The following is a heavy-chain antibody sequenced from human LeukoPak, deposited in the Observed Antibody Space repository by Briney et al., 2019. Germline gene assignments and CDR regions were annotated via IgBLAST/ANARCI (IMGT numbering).Heavy chain of an antibody. CDR1: GFTFSSYS. D-gene: IGHD3-22*01. CDR3: AKAVWLWSSDY. CDR2: ISSSSSTI. V-gene: IGHV3-48*01. J-gene: IGHJ4*02. Sequence: GGSLRLSCAASGFTFSSYSMNWVRQAPGKGLEWVSYISSSSSTIYYADSVKGRFTISRDNSKNTLYLQMNSLRAEDTAVYYCAKAVWLWSSDYWGQGTLVTVSS.